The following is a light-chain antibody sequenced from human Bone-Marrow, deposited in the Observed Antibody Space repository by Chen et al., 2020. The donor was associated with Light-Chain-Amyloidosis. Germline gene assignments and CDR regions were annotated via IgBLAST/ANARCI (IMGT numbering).Light chain of an antibody. CDR3: SSYTITNALV. CDR1: SSDVGGDNH. CDR2: EVT. Sequence: QSALTQPASVSGSPGQSLTISCTGTSSDVGGDNHVSWYQQHPDKAPKLMIYEVTNRPSWVPDGFSGSKSDNTASLTISGLQTEDEADYFCSSYTITNALVFGSGTRVTVL. J-gene: IGLJ1*01. V-gene: IGLV2-14*01.